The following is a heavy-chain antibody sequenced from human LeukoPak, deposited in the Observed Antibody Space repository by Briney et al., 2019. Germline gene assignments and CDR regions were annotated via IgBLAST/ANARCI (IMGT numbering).Heavy chain of an antibody. CDR2: INHSGST. CDR1: GGSFSGYY. J-gene: IGHJ4*02. D-gene: IGHD5-12*01. CDR3: ARGRGYSGYEYKNYYFDY. Sequence: SETLSLTCAVYGGSFSGYYWSWIRQPPGKGLEWIGEINHSGSTNYNPALKSRVTISVDTSKNQFSLKLSSVTAADTAVYYCARGRGYSGYEYKNYYFDYWGQGTLVTVSS. V-gene: IGHV4-34*01.